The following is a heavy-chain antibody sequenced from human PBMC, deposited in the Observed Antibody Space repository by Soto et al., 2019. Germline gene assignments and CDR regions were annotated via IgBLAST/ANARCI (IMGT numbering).Heavy chain of an antibody. Sequence: ASVKVSCKASGYTFTSYAMHWVRQAPGQRLEWMGWINAGNGNTKYSQKFQGRVTITRDTSAGTAYMELSSLRSEDTAVYYCARAGIVVVPAAYYYYGMDVWGQGTTVTVSS. CDR1: GYTFTSYA. J-gene: IGHJ6*02. CDR2: INAGNGNT. CDR3: ARAGIVVVPAAYYYYGMDV. V-gene: IGHV1-3*01. D-gene: IGHD2-2*01.